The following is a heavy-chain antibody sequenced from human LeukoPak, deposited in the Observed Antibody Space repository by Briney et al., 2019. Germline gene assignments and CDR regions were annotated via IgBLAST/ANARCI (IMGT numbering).Heavy chain of an antibody. Sequence: GGSLRLSCEVSGITFRYDWMTWVRQAPGKGLEWVANIKEDGSEIYYVDSVKGRFTLSRDNAKNSLYLQMNSLRAEDTAVYYCAELGITMIGGVWGKGTTVTISS. V-gene: IGHV3-7*01. D-gene: IGHD3-10*02. CDR3: AELGITMIGGV. CDR1: GITFRYDW. J-gene: IGHJ6*04. CDR2: IKEDGSEI.